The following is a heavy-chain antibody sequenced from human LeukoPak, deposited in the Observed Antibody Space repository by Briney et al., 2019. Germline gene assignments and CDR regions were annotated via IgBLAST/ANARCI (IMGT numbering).Heavy chain of an antibody. J-gene: IGHJ4*02. CDR3: ARASSGWYWYFDY. V-gene: IGHV3-48*01. CDR1: GFTFSSYS. Sequence: GGSLRLSCAACGFTFSSYSMNWVRQAPGKGMGWVSYISGISSTIYYADSVKGRFTISRDNAKNSLYLQMNSLRAEDTAVYYCARASSGWYWYFDYWGQGTLVTVSP. CDR2: ISGISSTI. D-gene: IGHD6-19*01.